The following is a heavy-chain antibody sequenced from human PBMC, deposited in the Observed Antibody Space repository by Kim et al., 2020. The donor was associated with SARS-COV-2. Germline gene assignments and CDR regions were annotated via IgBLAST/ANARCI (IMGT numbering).Heavy chain of an antibody. V-gene: IGHV4-34*01. CDR2: INHSGST. Sequence: SETLSLTCAVYGGSFSGYYWSWIRQPPGKGLEWIGEINHSGSTNYNPSLKSRVTISVDTSKNQFSLKLSSVTAADTAVYYCARGPGGRGAIFWVDPWGQGTLVTVSS. CDR3: ARGPGGRGAIFWVDP. D-gene: IGHD3-9*01. CDR1: GGSFSGYY. J-gene: IGHJ5*02.